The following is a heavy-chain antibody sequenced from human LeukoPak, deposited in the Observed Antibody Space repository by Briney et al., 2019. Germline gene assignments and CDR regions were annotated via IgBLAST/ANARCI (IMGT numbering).Heavy chain of an antibody. CDR2: ISYDGSNK. CDR1: GFTFGKYW. D-gene: IGHD3-10*01. V-gene: IGHV3-30-3*01. J-gene: IGHJ4*02. CDR3: ASLYYYGSGSPN. Sequence: GGSLRLSCVASGFTFGKYWMSWVRQAPGKGLEWVALISYDGSNKYYADSVKGRFTISRDNSKNTLYLQMNSLRAEDTAVYYCASLYYYGSGSPNWGQGTLVTVSS.